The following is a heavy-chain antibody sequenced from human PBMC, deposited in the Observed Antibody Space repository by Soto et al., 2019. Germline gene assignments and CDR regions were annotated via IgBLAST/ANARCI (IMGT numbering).Heavy chain of an antibody. D-gene: IGHD2-8*02. CDR1: GHTFTGYH. J-gene: IGHJ4*02. V-gene: IGHV1-2*02. Sequence: QVQVAQSGAEVKKPGASVKVSCKASGHTFTGYHMYWVRQSPGQGLEWMTLIDLDNGNTISAQKFHGMVTTTRDTSITTATLDLSGLTYDDTAVYDCGRERTGTGGFQYWAQGDQFTVCS. CDR2: IDLDNGNT. CDR3: GRERTGTGGFQY.